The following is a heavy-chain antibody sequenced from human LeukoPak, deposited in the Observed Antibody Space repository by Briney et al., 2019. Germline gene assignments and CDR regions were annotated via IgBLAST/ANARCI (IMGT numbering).Heavy chain of an antibody. CDR1: GLTVSDNY. CDR3: GKTTVGYSSGQKPAWPVDY. J-gene: IGHJ4*02. D-gene: IGHD5-18*01. CDR2: IYAGGST. V-gene: IGHV3-53*01. Sequence: GGSLRLSCAASGLTVSDNYMTWVRQAPGKGLEWVSVIYAGGSTFYADSVKGRFTISRDNPRNTVYLQINSLRDEDTAVYYCGKTTVGYSSGQKPAWPVDYWGQGTLVTVSS.